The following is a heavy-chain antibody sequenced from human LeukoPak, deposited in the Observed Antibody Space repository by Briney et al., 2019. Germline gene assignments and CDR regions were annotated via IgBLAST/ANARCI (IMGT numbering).Heavy chain of an antibody. CDR2: ISAYNGNT. CDR1: GYTFTSYG. D-gene: IGHD6-13*01. J-gene: IGHJ3*02. Sequence: ASVKVSCKASGYTFTSYGISWVRQAPGQGLEWMGWISAYNGNTNYAQKLQGRVTMTTDTSTSTAYMELRSLRSDDTAVYYCARDGGDSSSRAGDAFDIWGQGTMVTASS. V-gene: IGHV1-18*01. CDR3: ARDGGDSSSRAGDAFDI.